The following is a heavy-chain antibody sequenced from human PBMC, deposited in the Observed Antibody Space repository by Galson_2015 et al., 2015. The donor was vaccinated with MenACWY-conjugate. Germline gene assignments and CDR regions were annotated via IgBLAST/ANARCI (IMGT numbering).Heavy chain of an antibody. Sequence: GDSISGSSYFWGWIRQSPGKGLEWIGSLYYTGRTHYTPSLESRVSMSVDPSKNQFSLKLSSVTAADTAVYYCARPYDSGMYFAFDIWGQGTMVTVSS. J-gene: IGHJ3*02. D-gene: IGHD3-10*01. CDR3: ARPYDSGMYFAFDI. V-gene: IGHV4-39*07. CDR2: LYYTGRT. CDR1: GDSISGSSYF.